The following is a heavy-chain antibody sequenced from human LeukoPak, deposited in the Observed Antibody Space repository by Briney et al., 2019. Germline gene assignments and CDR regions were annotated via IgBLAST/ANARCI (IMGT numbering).Heavy chain of an antibody. Sequence: QPGGSLRLSCAASGFTFSSYAMNWVRQAPGKGLEWVSYISFSSATIHYADSVKGRFTVSRDNAKNSLYLQMNSLRAEDTALYFCARDTHYYGSGSPAFDIWGQGTMVTVSS. J-gene: IGHJ3*02. V-gene: IGHV3-48*01. CDR2: ISFSSATI. D-gene: IGHD3-10*01. CDR1: GFTFSSYA. CDR3: ARDTHYYGSGSPAFDI.